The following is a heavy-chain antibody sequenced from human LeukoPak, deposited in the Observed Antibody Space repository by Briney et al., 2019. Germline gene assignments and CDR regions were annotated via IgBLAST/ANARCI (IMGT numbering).Heavy chain of an antibody. V-gene: IGHV3-48*03. CDR2: ISSSGSTI. Sequence: QPGGSLRLSCAASGFTFSSYEMNWVRQAPGKGLEWVSYISSSGSTIYYADSVKGRFTISRDNVKNSLYLQMNSLRAEDTAVYYCARVSSDRTYSSGWYMRGYFDYWGQGTLVTVSS. J-gene: IGHJ4*02. D-gene: IGHD6-19*01. CDR3: ARVSSDRTYSSGWYMRGYFDY. CDR1: GFTFSSYE.